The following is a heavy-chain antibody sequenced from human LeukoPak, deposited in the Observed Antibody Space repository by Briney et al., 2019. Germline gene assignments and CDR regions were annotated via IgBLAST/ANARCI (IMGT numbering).Heavy chain of an antibody. J-gene: IGHJ2*01. Sequence: TGGSLRLSCAASGFTVSSNYMSWFRQAPGKGLEWVSVIYSGGSTYYADSVKGRFTISRDNSKNTLYLQMNSLRAEDTAVYYCARDRDCSSTSCYANWYFDLWGRGTLVTVSS. V-gene: IGHV3-53*01. D-gene: IGHD2-2*01. CDR2: IYSGGST. CDR1: GFTVSSNY. CDR3: ARDRDCSSTSCYANWYFDL.